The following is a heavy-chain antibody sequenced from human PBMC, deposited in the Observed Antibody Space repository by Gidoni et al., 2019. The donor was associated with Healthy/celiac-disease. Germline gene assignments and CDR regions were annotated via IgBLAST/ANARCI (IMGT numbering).Heavy chain of an antibody. Sequence: EVQLVESGGGWVKPGGSLSLSCASSGFPFSNACMSGFRQAPGKGLEWVGRIKSKTDGGTTDYAAPVKGRFTISRDDSKNTLYLQMNSLKTEDTAVYYCTTDYGDYGDAYYFDYWGQGTLVTVSS. CDR2: IKSKTDGGTT. V-gene: IGHV3-15*01. J-gene: IGHJ4*02. CDR1: GFPFSNAC. D-gene: IGHD4-17*01. CDR3: TTDYGDYGDAYYFDY.